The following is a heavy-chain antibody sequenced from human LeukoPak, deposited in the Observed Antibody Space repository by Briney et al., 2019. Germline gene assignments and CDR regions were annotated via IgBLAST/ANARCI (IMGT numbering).Heavy chain of an antibody. CDR3: AKPISNTYYVLEY. D-gene: IGHD2/OR15-2a*01. J-gene: IGHJ4*02. CDR2: ISGSGGST. Sequence: RGSLRLSCAASGFTFSIYAMSWVRQAPGKGLEWVSAISGSGGSTYYAGSVKRRFTISRDNSRKTRYLQMNSLRAEDTAVYYCAKPISNTYYVLEYWGKGALVTVSS. CDR1: GFTFSIYA. V-gene: IGHV3-23*01.